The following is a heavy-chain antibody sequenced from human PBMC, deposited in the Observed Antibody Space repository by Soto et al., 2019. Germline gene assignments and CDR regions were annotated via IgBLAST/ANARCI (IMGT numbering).Heavy chain of an antibody. CDR2: INAGNGNT. J-gene: IGHJ6*02. D-gene: IGHD5-18*01. CDR1: GYTFTSYA. Sequence: QVQLVQSGAEVKKPGASVKVSCKASGYTFTSYAMHWVRQAPGQRLEWMGWINAGNGNTKYSQKFQGRVTITRDTPASTAYMEVSRPRSDDTAVYYCASLRHSPSYYYLDGMDVWGQGTTVTVSS. V-gene: IGHV1-3*01. CDR3: ASLRHSPSYYYLDGMDV.